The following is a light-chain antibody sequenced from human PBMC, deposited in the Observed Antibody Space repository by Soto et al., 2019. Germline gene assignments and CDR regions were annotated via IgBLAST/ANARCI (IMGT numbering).Light chain of an antibody. J-gene: IGLJ3*02. V-gene: IGLV1-51*01. CDR1: RSNIGNNY. Sequence: QSVLTQPPSVSAAPGQKVTVSCSGSRSNIGNNYVSWYQHLPGTAPTLLIYDNDKRPSGIPDRFSASKSGTSATLAITGLQTGDDADYYCEAWDSSLSAGVFGGGTKVTVL. CDR2: DND. CDR3: EAWDSSLSAGV.